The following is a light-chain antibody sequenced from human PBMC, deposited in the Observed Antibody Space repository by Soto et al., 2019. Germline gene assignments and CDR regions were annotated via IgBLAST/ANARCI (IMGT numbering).Light chain of an antibody. J-gene: IGKJ4*01. V-gene: IGKV1-39*01. CDR3: QHSYSSQVT. CDR2: LAS. CDR1: QSISTY. Sequence: DIPLTQSPSSLSASVGDRVTITCRASQSISTYLHWYQQKPGQTPRLLIYLASHLQGGVPSRFSGSGSGTDFTLTISSLQPEDFATYYCQHSYSSQVTFGGGTKVEIK.